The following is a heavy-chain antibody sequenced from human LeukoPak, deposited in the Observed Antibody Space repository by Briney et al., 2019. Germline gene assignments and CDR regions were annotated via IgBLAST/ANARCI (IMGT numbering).Heavy chain of an antibody. CDR1: GGSFSGYY. V-gene: IGHV4-34*01. CDR3: ARVGYSSSIDY. Sequence: KTSETLSLTCAVYGGSFSGYYWSWIRQPPGKGLEWIGEINHSGSTNYNPSLKSRLTISLDTSKNQFSLKLSSVTAADTAVYYCARVGYSSSIDYWGQGTLVTVSS. J-gene: IGHJ4*02. CDR2: INHSGST. D-gene: IGHD6-6*01.